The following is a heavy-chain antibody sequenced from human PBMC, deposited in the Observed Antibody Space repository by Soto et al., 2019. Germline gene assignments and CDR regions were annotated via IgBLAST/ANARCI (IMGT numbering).Heavy chain of an antibody. V-gene: IGHV5-51*01. D-gene: IGHD6-19*01. Sequence: GESLKISCQGPGYSFTSYWIGCVRPLPGKGLEWMGIIYPGDSDSRCSASFQRRAAISAHKCFSTAYLLGGSLTASHTAMYYCARRTFAVTYGMHVWSQATTVTV. CDR2: IYPGDSDS. CDR3: ARRTFAVTYGMHV. CDR1: GYSFTSYW. J-gene: IGHJ6*02.